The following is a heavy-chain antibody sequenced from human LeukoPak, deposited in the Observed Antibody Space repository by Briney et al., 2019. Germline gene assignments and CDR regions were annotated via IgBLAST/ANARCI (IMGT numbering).Heavy chain of an antibody. J-gene: IGHJ4*02. CDR2: ISYDGSNK. V-gene: IGHV3-30*18. D-gene: IGHD4-17*01. Sequence: SLRLSCAASGFTFSTYGMHWVRQAPGKGLEWVAVISYDGSNKYYADSVEGRFTISRDNSKNTLYLQMNSLRAEDTAAYYCAKDLAMTTVTTFLHNWGQGTLVTVSS. CDR3: AKDLAMTTVTTFLHN. CDR1: GFTFSTYG.